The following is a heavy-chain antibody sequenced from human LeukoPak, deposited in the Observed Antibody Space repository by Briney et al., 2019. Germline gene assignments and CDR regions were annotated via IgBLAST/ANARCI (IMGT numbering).Heavy chain of an antibody. CDR3: ARPEGGGSYYELNY. Sequence: GASLKISCKGSGYGFTNYWIAWVRRMPGKGLEWMGITYPGDSDTRYSPSFKGRVTISADKSISTAYLQWSSLKASDTAIYYCARPEGGGSYYELNYWGQGTLVSVSS. CDR2: TYPGDSDT. V-gene: IGHV5-51*01. D-gene: IGHD1-26*01. CDR1: GYGFTNYW. J-gene: IGHJ4*02.